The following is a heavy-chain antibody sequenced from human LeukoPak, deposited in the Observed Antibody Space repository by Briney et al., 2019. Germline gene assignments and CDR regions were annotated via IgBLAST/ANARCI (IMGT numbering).Heavy chain of an antibody. J-gene: IGHJ3*02. V-gene: IGHV1-8*01. Sequence: VASVKVSCKASGYTFTSYDINWVRQATGQGLEWMGWMNPNSGNTGYAQKFQGRVTMTRNTSISTAYMELSSLRSEDTAVYYCARAKRSGSYSVGAFDIWGQGTMVTVPS. CDR2: MNPNSGNT. CDR3: ARAKRSGSYSVGAFDI. CDR1: GYTFTSYD. D-gene: IGHD1-26*01.